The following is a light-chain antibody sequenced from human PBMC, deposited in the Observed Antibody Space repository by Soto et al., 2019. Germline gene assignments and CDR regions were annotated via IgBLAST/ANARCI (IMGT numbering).Light chain of an antibody. Sequence: DIQMTQSLSSLSASVGDRVTITCQASQDIRNYLNWYQQKPGKAPKLLIYDASNLETGVPSRFSGSGSGTDFTFTISSLQAEDIATYYCQQYDNLITFGQGTRLEIK. V-gene: IGKV1-33*01. CDR1: QDIRNY. CDR2: DAS. CDR3: QQYDNLIT. J-gene: IGKJ5*01.